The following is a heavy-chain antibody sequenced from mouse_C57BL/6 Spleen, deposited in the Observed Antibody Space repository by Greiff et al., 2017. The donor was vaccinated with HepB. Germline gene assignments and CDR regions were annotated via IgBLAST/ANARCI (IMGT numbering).Heavy chain of an antibody. Sequence: QVQLQQPGAELVRPGTSVKLSCKASGYTFTSYWMHWVKQRPGQGLEWIGVIDPSDSYTNYNQKFKGKATLTVDTSSSTAYMQLSSLTSEDSAAYSGASGLFNGSWFAYWAQGALVTVS. V-gene: IGHV1-59*01. CDR3: ASGLFNGSWFAY. CDR2: IDPSDSYT. D-gene: IGHD6-1*01. CDR1: GYTFTSYW. J-gene: IGHJ3*01.